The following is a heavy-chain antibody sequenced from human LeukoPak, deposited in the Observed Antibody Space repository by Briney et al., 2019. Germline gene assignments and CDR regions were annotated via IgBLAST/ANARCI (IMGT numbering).Heavy chain of an antibody. D-gene: IGHD3-22*01. CDR2: ISGSGGST. V-gene: IGHV3-23*01. J-gene: IGHJ4*02. CDR3: AKGGRYYYDSSGYRDYFDY. CDR1: GFTFSSYA. Sequence: GASLRLSCAASGFTFSSYAMSWVRQAPGKRLEWVSAISGSGGSTYYADSVKGRFTISRDNSKNTLYLQMNSLRAEDTAVYYCAKGGRYYYDSSGYRDYFDYWGQGTLVTVSS.